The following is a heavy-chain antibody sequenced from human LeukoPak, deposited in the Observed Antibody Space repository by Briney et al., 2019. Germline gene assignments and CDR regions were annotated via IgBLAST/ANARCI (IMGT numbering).Heavy chain of an antibody. Sequence: QSGGSLRLSCTASGFNFSTYWMTWVRQVPGKGLEWVANIKEDGSEIYYVDAVKGRFSISRDNAKTSLYLQMHGLSVADMGLYYCVTDQTGRHPYFFDYWGQGTLVTVSS. CDR1: GFNFSTYW. CDR3: VTDQTGRHPYFFDY. J-gene: IGHJ4*02. V-gene: IGHV3-7*01. D-gene: IGHD3-10*01. CDR2: IKEDGSEI.